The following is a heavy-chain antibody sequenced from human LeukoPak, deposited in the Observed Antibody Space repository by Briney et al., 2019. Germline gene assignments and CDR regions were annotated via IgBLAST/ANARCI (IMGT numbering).Heavy chain of an antibody. D-gene: IGHD1-26*01. Sequence: SETLSLTCDVSGGSVRSYWWGWVHQPAGKGLEWLGRTYSTGSTRFNPSLKSRLTLSIDTSTNQFSLKLTSVTAADTAVYFCARQGYTVSYYFLDYWSQGTLVTVSS. J-gene: IGHJ4*02. CDR3: ARQGYTVSYYFLDY. CDR2: TYSTGST. CDR1: GGSVRSYW. V-gene: IGHV4-4*07.